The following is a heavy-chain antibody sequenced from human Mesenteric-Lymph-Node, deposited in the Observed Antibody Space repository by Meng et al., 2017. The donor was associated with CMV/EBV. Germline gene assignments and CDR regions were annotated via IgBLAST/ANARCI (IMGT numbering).Heavy chain of an antibody. CDR1: GYTFTGYY. CDR2: INPNSGGT. J-gene: IGHJ4*02. CDR3: ARDLTREYQLLTY. Sequence: ASVKVSCKASGYTFTGYYMHWVRQAPGQGLEWMGWINPNSGGTNYAQKFRGRVTMTRDTSISTAYMELSRLRSDDTAVYYCARDLTREYQLLTYWGQGTLVTVSS. V-gene: IGHV1-2*02. D-gene: IGHD2-2*01.